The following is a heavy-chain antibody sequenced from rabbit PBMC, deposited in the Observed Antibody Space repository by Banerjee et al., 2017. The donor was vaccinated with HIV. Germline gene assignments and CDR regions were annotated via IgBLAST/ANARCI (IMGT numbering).Heavy chain of an antibody. Sequence: QSLEESGGGLVTPGTSLTLSCTASGFTLSSYWIYWVRQAPGKGLEWIGCIYTSGGSTWYANWAKGRFTISKTSSSTVTLQMTSLTAADTATYFCARGGVSSSAWGDLWGQGTLVTVS. J-gene: IGHJ4*01. CDR2: IYTSGGST. CDR1: GFTLSSYW. D-gene: IGHD4-1*01. CDR3: ARGGVSSSAWGDL. V-gene: IGHV1S40*01.